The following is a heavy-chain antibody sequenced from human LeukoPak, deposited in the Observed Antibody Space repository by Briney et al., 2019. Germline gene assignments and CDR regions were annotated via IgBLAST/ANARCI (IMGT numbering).Heavy chain of an antibody. CDR2: IYYSGST. CDR1: GGTINSYY. Sequence: SETLSLTCTVSGGTINSYYWSWIRQPPGKGLEWIGYIYYSGSTNYNPSLKSRVTISVDTSKNQFSLKLSSVTAAGTAVYYCAGRLNWGSYWFDPWGQGTLVTVSS. D-gene: IGHD7-27*01. J-gene: IGHJ5*02. CDR3: AGRLNWGSYWFDP. V-gene: IGHV4-59*08.